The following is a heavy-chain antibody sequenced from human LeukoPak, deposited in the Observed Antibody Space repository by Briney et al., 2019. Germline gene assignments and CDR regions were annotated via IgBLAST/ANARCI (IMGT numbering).Heavy chain of an antibody. CDR1: GYTFTSYD. V-gene: IGHV1-8*01. CDR2: MNPNSGNT. Sequence: ASVKVSCKASGYTFTSYDINWVRQATGQGLELMGWMNPNSGNTGYAQKFQGRVTMTRNTSISTAYMELSSLRSEDTAVYYCARSIVGAKAFYMDVWGKGTTVTVSS. D-gene: IGHD1-26*01. CDR3: ARSIVGAKAFYMDV. J-gene: IGHJ6*03.